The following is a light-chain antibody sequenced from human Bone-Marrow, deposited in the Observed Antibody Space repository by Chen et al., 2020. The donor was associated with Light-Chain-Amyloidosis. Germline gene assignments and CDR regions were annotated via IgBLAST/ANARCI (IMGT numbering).Light chain of an antibody. CDR1: NIGSTS. CDR2: DDS. V-gene: IGLV3-21*02. J-gene: IGLJ3*02. CDR3: QVWDRSSDRPV. Sequence: SYVLTQPSSVSVAPGQTATIACGGNNIGSTSVHWYLQTPGQAPLVVVYDDSDRPSGIPERLSGSNAGNTATLTIGRVETGDEADWYCQVWDRSSDRPVFGGGTKLTVL.